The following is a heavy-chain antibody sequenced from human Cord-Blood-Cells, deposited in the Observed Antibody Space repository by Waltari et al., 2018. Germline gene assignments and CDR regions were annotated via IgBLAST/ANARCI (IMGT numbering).Heavy chain of an antibody. V-gene: IGHV7-4-1*02. CDR3: ARVLLVVPAAIYYYYYYYMDV. Sequence: QVQLVQSGSELKKPGASVKVSCKASGYTFTSYAMNWVRQAPGQGIEWMGWIKTNAGNPTYAQGFTVRFVFSSDTSVSTAYLQISSLKAEDTAVYYCARVLLVVPAAIYYYYYYYMDVWGKGTTVTVSS. J-gene: IGHJ6*03. CDR1: GYTFTSYA. D-gene: IGHD2-2*02. CDR2: IKTNAGNP.